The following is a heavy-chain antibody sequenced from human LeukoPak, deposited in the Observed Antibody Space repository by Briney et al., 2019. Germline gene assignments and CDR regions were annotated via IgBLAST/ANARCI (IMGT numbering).Heavy chain of an antibody. CDR2: IKQDGSEK. D-gene: IGHD3-22*01. CDR3: ARDGIYYDTSGYSSFRTFDI. Sequence: PGGSLRLSCPASGFSFSSHWMSWVRQAPGKGLEWVANIKQDGSEKKYVDSVKGRFTISRDNAKNSLYLQMNSLRAEDTAMYYCARDGIYYDTSGYSSFRTFDIWGQGTMVIVS. V-gene: IGHV3-7*01. CDR1: GFSFSSHW. J-gene: IGHJ3*02.